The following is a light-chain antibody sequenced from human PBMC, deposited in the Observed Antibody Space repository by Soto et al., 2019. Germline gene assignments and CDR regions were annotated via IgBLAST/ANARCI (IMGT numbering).Light chain of an antibody. V-gene: IGKV1-9*01. CDR2: ATS. Sequence: DIQLTQSPSLLSASVGDRVTITCRASQGINSYLAWYQKKAGKAPQLLIYATSTLQTGVPSRFSGSGSGTEFTLTINSVQPEDFATYYCQQLNNNLLFSFGPGTTVDLK. CDR1: QGINSY. CDR3: QQLNNNLLFS. J-gene: IGKJ3*01.